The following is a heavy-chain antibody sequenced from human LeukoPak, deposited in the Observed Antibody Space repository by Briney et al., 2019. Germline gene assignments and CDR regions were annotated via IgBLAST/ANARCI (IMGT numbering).Heavy chain of an antibody. CDR3: ARGPAFGEPDY. J-gene: IGHJ4*02. D-gene: IGHD3-10*01. CDR2: IIPIFGAA. CDR1: GGTFSSYA. Sequence: SVKVSSKASGGTFSSYAISWVRQAPGQGLEWMGGIIPIFGAANYAQKFQGRVTITADESTSTAYMELSSLRSEDTAVYYCARGPAFGEPDYWGQGTLVTVSS. V-gene: IGHV1-69*01.